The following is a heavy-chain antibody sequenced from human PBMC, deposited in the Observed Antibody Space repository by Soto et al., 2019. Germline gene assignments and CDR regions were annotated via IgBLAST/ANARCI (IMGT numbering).Heavy chain of an antibody. Sequence: ASVKVSCKASGYTFTGYYMHWVRQAPGQGLEWMGWINPNSGGTNYAQKFQGWVTMTRDTSISTAYMELSRLRSDDTAVYYCARDGGTTGTTTYDYWGQGTLVTVSS. CDR3: ARDGGTTGTTTYDY. D-gene: IGHD1-1*01. CDR2: INPNSGGT. V-gene: IGHV1-2*04. J-gene: IGHJ4*02. CDR1: GYTFTGYY.